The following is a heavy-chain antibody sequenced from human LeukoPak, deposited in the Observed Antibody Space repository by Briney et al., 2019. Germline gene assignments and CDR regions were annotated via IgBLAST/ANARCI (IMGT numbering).Heavy chain of an antibody. D-gene: IGHD3-22*01. Sequence: GGSLRLSCAASGFTFSSYSMNWVRQAPGKGLEWVSSISSSSSYIYYAGSVKGRFTISRDNAKNSLYLQMNSLRAEDTAVYYCARDGDYYDSSGRFDYWGQGTLVTVSS. V-gene: IGHV3-21*01. CDR2: ISSSSSYI. CDR3: ARDGDYYDSSGRFDY. CDR1: GFTFSSYS. J-gene: IGHJ4*02.